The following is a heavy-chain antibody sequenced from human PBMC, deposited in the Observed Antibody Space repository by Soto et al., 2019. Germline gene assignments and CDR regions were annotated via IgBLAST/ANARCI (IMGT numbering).Heavy chain of an antibody. J-gene: IGHJ4*02. D-gene: IGHD1-26*01. Sequence: HPGGSLRLSCAASGFTFSSYAMSWVRQAPGKGLEWVSAISGSGGSTYYADSVKGRFTISRDNSKNTLYLQMNSLRAEDTAVYYCAKRKKWELRPDTLFFDYWDQGTLVTVSS. CDR1: GFTFSSYA. V-gene: IGHV3-23*01. CDR2: ISGSGGST. CDR3: AKRKKWELRPDTLFFDY.